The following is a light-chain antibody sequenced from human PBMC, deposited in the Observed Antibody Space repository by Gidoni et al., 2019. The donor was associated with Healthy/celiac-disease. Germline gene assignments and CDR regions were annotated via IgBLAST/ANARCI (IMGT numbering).Light chain of an antibody. CDR3: QQYGGSPLX. V-gene: IGKV3-20*01. J-gene: IGKJ4*01. CDR2: GAS. Sequence: DIVLTQSPGTLSLSPGERATLSCRASQTLSSHSVAWYQQKPGQAPRLVIYGASSRATGIPDRFSGSGSGTDFTLIITRLEPEDFALYYCQQYGGSPLXXXGGTKIE. CDR1: QTLSSHS.